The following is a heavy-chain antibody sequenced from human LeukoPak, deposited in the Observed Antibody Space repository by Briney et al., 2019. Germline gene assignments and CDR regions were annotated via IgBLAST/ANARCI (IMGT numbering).Heavy chain of an antibody. CDR3: ARGPGYSYGRYYYYYYGMDV. V-gene: IGHV3-7*03. Sequence: PGGSLRLSCAASGFTFSDYWMTWVRQAPGKGLEWVANIKQDGSEKDYVDSVKGRFTISRDNAKNSLYLQMDSLRVEDTAVYYCARGPGYSYGRYYYYYYGMDVWGQGTTVTVSS. CDR2: IKQDGSEK. D-gene: IGHD5-18*01. CDR1: GFTFSDYW. J-gene: IGHJ6*02.